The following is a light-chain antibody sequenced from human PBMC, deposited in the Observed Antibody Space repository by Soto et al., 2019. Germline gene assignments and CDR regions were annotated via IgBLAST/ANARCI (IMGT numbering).Light chain of an antibody. J-gene: IGLJ3*02. CDR2: YDN. V-gene: IGLV1-36*01. Sequence: QSVLTQPPSVSEAPRQRVTISCSGSPSNIGNNAVSWYQQLPGQAPKFLIYYDNLLPSGVSDRFSGSKSGTSASLAISGLQSEDEADYYCAAWDDSLNGPVFGGGTQLTVL. CDR1: PSNIGNNA. CDR3: AAWDDSLNGPV.